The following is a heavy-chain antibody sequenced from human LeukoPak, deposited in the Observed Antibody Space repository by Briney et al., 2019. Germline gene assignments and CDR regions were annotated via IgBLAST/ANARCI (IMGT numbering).Heavy chain of an antibody. CDR3: ARGSGGITYYYYYMDV. J-gene: IGHJ6*03. CDR1: GGSISSYY. Sequence: SETLSLTCTVSGGSISSYYWSWIRQPAGKGLEWIGRIYTSGSTNYNPSLKSRVTMSVDTSKNQFSLKLSSVTAADTAVYYCARGSGGITYYYYYMDVWGKGTTVTVSS. V-gene: IGHV4-4*07. D-gene: IGHD4-23*01. CDR2: IYTSGST.